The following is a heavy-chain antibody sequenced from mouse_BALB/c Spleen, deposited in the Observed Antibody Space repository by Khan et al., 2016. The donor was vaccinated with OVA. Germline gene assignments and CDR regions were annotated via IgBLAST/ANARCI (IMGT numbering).Heavy chain of an antibody. D-gene: IGHD2-12*01. CDR1: GFSLITYG. CDR2: IWSDGST. Sequence: QVQLQQSGPGLVQPSQSLSITCTVAGFSLITYGVHWVRQSPGKGLEWLGVIWSDGSTDYNAAFISRLSITKDNSKSQVFFKMNSLQADDTAIYYCARNSYRYDFTYCGRGTLVTVSA. J-gene: IGHJ3*01. CDR3: ARNSYRYDFTY. V-gene: IGHV2-4-1*01.